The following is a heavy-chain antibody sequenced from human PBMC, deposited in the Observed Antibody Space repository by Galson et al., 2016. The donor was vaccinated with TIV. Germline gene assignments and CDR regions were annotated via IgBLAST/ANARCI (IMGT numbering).Heavy chain of an antibody. V-gene: IGHV4-39*07. J-gene: IGHJ2*01. CDR1: GGSISSSTYY. D-gene: IGHD1-26*01. Sequence: LTCTVSGGSISSSTYYWGWIRQPPGKGLEWIGSMYYSGSSYSNPSLSSLKSRVTISGDTSKNQFSLRVRSVTAADAAVYYCARLEMGADHWHFELWGRGTLVIVSS. CDR2: MYYSGSS. CDR3: ARLEMGADHWHFEL.